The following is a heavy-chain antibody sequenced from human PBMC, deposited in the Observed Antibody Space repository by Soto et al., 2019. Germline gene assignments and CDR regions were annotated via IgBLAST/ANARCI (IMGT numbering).Heavy chain of an antibody. J-gene: IGHJ6*02. CDR2: LIPIFRAP. D-gene: IGHD3-10*01. CDR3: ARDKHRPEFGGNYYYALDV. V-gene: IGHV1-69*01. Sequence: QVQLVQSGAEMKKPGSSVKVSCKSSGDTFSSAAISWVRQAPGQGLEWMGGLIPIFRAPDYAQKFQGRVTITAHESTRTAYMELSSLRSEDTAVYYCARDKHRPEFGGNYYYALDVWGQGTTVIVSS. CDR1: GDTFSSAA.